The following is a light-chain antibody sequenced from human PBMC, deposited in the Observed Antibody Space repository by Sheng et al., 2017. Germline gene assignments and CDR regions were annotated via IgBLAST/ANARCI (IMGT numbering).Light chain of an antibody. CDR1: QSISSW. CDR3: QQYDSYSLT. CDR2: KAS. V-gene: IGKV1-5*03. Sequence: DIQMTQSPSTLSASVGDRVTITCRASQSISSWLVWYQQKPGKAPKLLIYKASTLEGGVPSRFSGSGSGTEFTLTISSLQPDDFATYYCQQYDSYSLTFGGGTKVEIK. J-gene: IGKJ4*01.